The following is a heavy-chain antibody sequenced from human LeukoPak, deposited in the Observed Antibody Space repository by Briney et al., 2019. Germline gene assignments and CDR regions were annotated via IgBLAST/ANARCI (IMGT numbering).Heavy chain of an antibody. CDR1: GGSIRSTNW. Sequence: SETLSLTCGVSGGSIRSTNWWSWVRQPPGKGLEWIGEIYHTGNTNYNPSLKSRVTISVDKSKNQFSLKLSSVTAADTAVYYCATETYYDSSGPHFDYWGQGTLVTVSS. J-gene: IGHJ4*02. V-gene: IGHV4-4*02. CDR2: IYHTGNT. CDR3: ATETYYDSSGPHFDY. D-gene: IGHD3-22*01.